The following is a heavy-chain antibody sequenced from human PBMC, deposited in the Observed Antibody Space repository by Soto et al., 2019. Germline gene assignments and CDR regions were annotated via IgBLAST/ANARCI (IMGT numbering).Heavy chain of an antibody. CDR3: VRVWYNSGWYSPGRWFDP. Sequence: TLSLTCTVSGGSISSGGYYWNWIRQHPGKGLEWIAYIYYTGTTYYNPSLKSRVTISIDRSNNQFSLMLSSVTAADTAVYYCVRVWYNSGWYSPGRWFDPWGQGTLVTVSS. J-gene: IGHJ5*02. CDR1: GGSISSGGYY. CDR2: IYYTGTT. D-gene: IGHD6-19*01. V-gene: IGHV4-31*03.